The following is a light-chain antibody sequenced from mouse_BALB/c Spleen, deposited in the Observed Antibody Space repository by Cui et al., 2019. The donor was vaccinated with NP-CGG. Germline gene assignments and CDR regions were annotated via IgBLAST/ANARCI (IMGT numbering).Light chain of an antibody. CDR3: ALWYSNHWV. CDR2: GTN. CDR1: TGAVTTSNY. V-gene: IGLV1*01. Sequence: HAVVTQEPALTTTPCETVTRTCRSSTGAVTTSNYANWVQEKPDHLFTGLIGGTNNRAPGVPARFSGSLIGDKAALTITGAQTEDEAMYFCALWYSNHWVFGGGTKLTVL. J-gene: IGLJ1*01.